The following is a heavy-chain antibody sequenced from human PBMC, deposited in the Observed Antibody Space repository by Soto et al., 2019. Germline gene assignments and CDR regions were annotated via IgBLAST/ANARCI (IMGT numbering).Heavy chain of an antibody. CDR3: ARADSGYAHGYYYYGMDV. V-gene: IGHV3-48*01. Sequence: EVQLVESGGGLVQPGGSLRLSCAASGFTLSSYSMNWVRQAPGKGLEWVSYISSSSSTIYYADSVKGRFTISRDNAKNSRYLQMNSLRAEDTAVYYCARADSGYAHGYYYYGMDVWGQGTTVTVSS. D-gene: IGHD5-12*01. CDR1: GFTLSSYS. CDR2: ISSSSSTI. J-gene: IGHJ6*02.